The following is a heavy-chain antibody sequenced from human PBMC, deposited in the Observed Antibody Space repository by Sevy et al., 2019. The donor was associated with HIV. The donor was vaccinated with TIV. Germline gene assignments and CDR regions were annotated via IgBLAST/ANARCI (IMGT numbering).Heavy chain of an antibody. CDR2: ISFDGNNE. V-gene: IGHV3-30-3*01. CDR1: GFTFRSYA. J-gene: IGHJ6*02. CDR3: AREDTYYDPLYGMDV. D-gene: IGHD3-3*01. Sequence: GGSLRLSCAASGFTFRSYAMHWVRQVPGKGLEWVAVISFDGNNEYYADSVKGRFTISRDNSKNTLFLQMNSLRTEDTAVYYCAREDTYYDPLYGMDVWGQGTTVTVSS.